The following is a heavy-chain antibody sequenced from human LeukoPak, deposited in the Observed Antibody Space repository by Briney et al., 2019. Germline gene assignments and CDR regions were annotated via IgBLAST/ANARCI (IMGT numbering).Heavy chain of an antibody. CDR3: AKERSRWLQWADIDY. Sequence: GRSLRLSCAASGFTFSSYAMHWVRQAPGKGLEWVAVISYDGSNKYYADSVKGRFTISRDNSKNTLYLQMNSLRAEDTAVYYCAKERSRWLQWADIDYWGQGTLVTVSS. CDR2: ISYDGSNK. J-gene: IGHJ4*02. V-gene: IGHV3-30-3*01. D-gene: IGHD5-24*01. CDR1: GFTFSSYA.